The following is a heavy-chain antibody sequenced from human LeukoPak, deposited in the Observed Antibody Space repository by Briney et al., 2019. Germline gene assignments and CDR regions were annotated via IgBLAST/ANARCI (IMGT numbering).Heavy chain of an antibody. J-gene: IGHJ4*02. Sequence: PGGSLRLSCAASGFTFSSYSMNWGRQAPGKGLEWVSSISSSSSYIYYADSVKGRFTISRDNAKNSLYLQMNSLRAEDTAVYYCARVRMDSGSYDFDYWGQGTLVTVSS. CDR3: ARVRMDSGSYDFDY. CDR1: GFTFSSYS. CDR2: ISSSSSYI. D-gene: IGHD1-26*01. V-gene: IGHV3-21*01.